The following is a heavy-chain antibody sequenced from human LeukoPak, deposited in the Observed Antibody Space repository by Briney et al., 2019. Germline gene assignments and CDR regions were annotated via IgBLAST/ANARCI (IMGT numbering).Heavy chain of an antibody. Sequence: ASVKVSCKASGYTFTGYYMHWVRQAPGQGLGWMGWINPNSGGTNYAQKFQGRVTVTRDTSISTAYMELSRLRSDDTAVYYCAREVYSSSNWFDPWGQGTLVTVSS. CDR2: INPNSGGT. CDR3: AREVYSSSNWFDP. J-gene: IGHJ5*02. D-gene: IGHD6-6*01. V-gene: IGHV1-2*02. CDR1: GYTFTGYY.